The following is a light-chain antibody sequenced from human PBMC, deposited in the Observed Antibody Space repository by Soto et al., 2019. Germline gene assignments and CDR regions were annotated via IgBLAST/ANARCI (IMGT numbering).Light chain of an antibody. CDR3: QQSYSSPRT. Sequence: IQMTQSPSSLSASVGDRVTITWQSSQSIISYLNWYQQKAGKAPQLLIYAASSLQSGVPARFSGSGSGTDFILSISSLQPEDSAIYYCQQSYSSPRTFGQGTKLEI. V-gene: IGKV1-39*01. CDR1: QSIISY. CDR2: AAS. J-gene: IGKJ2*01.